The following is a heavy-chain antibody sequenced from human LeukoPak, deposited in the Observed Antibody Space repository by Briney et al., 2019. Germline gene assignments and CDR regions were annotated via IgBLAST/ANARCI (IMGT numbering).Heavy chain of an antibody. J-gene: IGHJ4*02. CDR2: IYNSGNT. V-gene: IGHV4-59*02. CDR3: ARVSGSGWYYFDH. D-gene: IGHD6-19*01. CDR1: GGSGSSYF. Sequence: SETLSLTCTVSGGSGSSYFWSWVRQSPDKGLEWIGYIYNSGNTNYNPSLKSRVTISRDMSRNQFSPKVRSVTPADTAVYYCARVSGSGWYYFDHWGQGALVTVSS.